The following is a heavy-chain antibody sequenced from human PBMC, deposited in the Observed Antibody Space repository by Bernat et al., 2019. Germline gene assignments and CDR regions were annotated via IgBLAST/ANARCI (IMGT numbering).Heavy chain of an antibody. CDR1: GFTFSRYS. V-gene: IGHV3-21*01. D-gene: IGHD2-2*01. Sequence: EVQLVESGGGLVQPGGSLRLSCAASGFTFSRYSMNWVRQAPGKGLEWVSSISSSSSYIYYADSVKGRFTISRDNAKNSLYLQMNILRAEDTAVYYCARGDVGYCSSTSCYRTPYYFDYWGQGTLVTVSS. CDR2: ISSSSSYI. J-gene: IGHJ4*02. CDR3: ARGDVGYCSSTSCYRTPYYFDY.